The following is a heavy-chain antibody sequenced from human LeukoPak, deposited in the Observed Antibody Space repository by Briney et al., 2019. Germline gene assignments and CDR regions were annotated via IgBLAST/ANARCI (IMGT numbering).Heavy chain of an antibody. CDR2: ISGSGGST. D-gene: IGHD2-15*01. Sequence: PGVSLRLSCAASGFTFGSYAMNWVRQAPGKGLEWVSTISGSGGSTYYADSVKGRFTISRDNSRNTLFLQMNSLRPEDTAVYYCAKDAANLLYYFDHWGQGALVTVSS. CDR3: AKDAANLLYYFDH. J-gene: IGHJ4*02. V-gene: IGHV3-23*01. CDR1: GFTFGSYA.